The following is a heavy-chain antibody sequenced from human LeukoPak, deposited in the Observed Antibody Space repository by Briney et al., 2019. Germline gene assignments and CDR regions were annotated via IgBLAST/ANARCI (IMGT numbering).Heavy chain of an antibody. CDR1: GGSISSYY. CDR3: ARHEHYYDSSGYHWYFDL. CDR2: IYYSGST. J-gene: IGHJ2*01. Sequence: PSETLSLTCTVSGGSISSYYWSWIRQPPGKGLEWIGYIYYSGSTNYNPSLKSRVTISVDTSKNQFSLKLSSVTAADTAVYYCARHEHYYDSSGYHWYFDLWGRGTLVTVSS. V-gene: IGHV4-59*08. D-gene: IGHD3-22*01.